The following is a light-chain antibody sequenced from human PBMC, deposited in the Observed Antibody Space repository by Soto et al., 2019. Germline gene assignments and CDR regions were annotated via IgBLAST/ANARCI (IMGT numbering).Light chain of an antibody. CDR2: DAS. Sequence: EIVLTQSPDILSLSPGERATLSCRASQSVSSNYLVWFQQKPGQAPRLVIYDASTRATGIPDRFSGSGSGTDFTLTISGLGPEDFAVYYCYQFGKAPLTFGGGTKVEIK. CDR3: YQFGKAPLT. CDR1: QSVSSNY. J-gene: IGKJ4*01. V-gene: IGKV3-20*01.